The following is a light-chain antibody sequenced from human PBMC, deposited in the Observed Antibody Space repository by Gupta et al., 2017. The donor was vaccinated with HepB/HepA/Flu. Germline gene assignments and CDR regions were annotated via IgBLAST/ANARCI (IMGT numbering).Light chain of an antibody. Sequence: EIVMTQSPATLSVSAGERATLSCRASKSVSSNLAWYQQKPGQAPRLLIYGASTRATGIPARFSGSGSGTEFTLTISSLQSEDFAVYYCQQYNNWRSFGQGTKLEIK. CDR1: KSVSSN. CDR2: GAS. J-gene: IGKJ2*04. CDR3: QQYNNWRS. V-gene: IGKV3-15*01.